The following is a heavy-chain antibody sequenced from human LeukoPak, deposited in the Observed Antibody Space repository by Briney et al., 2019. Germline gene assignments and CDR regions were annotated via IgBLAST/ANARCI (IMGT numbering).Heavy chain of an antibody. Sequence: GESLRLSCAASGFAFSTYWMSWVRQAPGEGLEWVANINQDGSEKYYVDSVKGRFTISRDNAKNSLYLQMNSLKDEDTSVYYCASSRNWGQGTLVTVSS. CDR3: ASSRN. V-gene: IGHV3-7*02. CDR1: GFAFSTYW. CDR2: INQDGSEK. J-gene: IGHJ4*02.